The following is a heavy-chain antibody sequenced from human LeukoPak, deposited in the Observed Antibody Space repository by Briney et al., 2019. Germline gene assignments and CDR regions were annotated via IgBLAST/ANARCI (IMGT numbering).Heavy chain of an antibody. CDR2: IYYSGST. D-gene: IGHD6-19*01. V-gene: IGHV4-39*07. CDR3: ASERQWPFDY. Sequence: PSETLSLTCTVSGGSISSSSYYWGWIRQPPGKGLEWIGSIYYSGSTYYNPSLKSRVTISVDTSKNQFSLKLSSVTAADTAVYYCASERQWPFDYWGQGTLVTVSS. J-gene: IGHJ4*02. CDR1: GGSISSSSYY.